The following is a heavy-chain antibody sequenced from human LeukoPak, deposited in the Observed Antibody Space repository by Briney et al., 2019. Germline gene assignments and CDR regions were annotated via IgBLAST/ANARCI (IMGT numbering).Heavy chain of an antibody. CDR1: GFTFSSYA. D-gene: IGHD1-26*01. CDR2: ISSSGDT. CDR3: AKDAVGGTAYYFDC. V-gene: IGHV3-23*01. Sequence: PGGSLRLSCAASGFTFSSYAMSWVRQAPGKGPEWLSAISSSGDTYYADSVRGRFTISRDNSKKTLYLQMNRLRAEDTAVYYCAKDAVGGTAYYFDCWGQGTLVTVSS. J-gene: IGHJ4*02.